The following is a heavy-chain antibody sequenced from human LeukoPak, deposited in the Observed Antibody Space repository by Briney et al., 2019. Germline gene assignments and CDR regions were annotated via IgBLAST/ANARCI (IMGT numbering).Heavy chain of an antibody. V-gene: IGHV3-23*01. D-gene: IGHD3-3*01. CDR1: GFTFSSYA. CDR3: AREGGDLMSWDY. CDR2: ISGSGTNT. Sequence: PGGSLRLSCAASGFTFSSYAMSWVRQAPGKRLEWVSAISGSGTNTFYADSVKGRFTISRDNSKNTLWLQMNSLRAEDTAVYYRAREGGDLMSWDYWGQGTLVTVSS. J-gene: IGHJ4*02.